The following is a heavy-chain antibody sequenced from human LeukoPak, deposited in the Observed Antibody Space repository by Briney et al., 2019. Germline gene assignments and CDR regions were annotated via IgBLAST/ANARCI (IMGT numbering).Heavy chain of an antibody. Sequence: GGSLRLSCAASGFTFSGSAMHWVRQASGKGLEWVGRIRSKANSYATAYAASVKGRFTISRDDSKNTAYLQMNSLKTEDTAVYYCARDAFTIFGVVTPRGAWFDPWGQGTLVTVSS. D-gene: IGHD3-3*01. CDR1: GFTFSGSA. CDR2: IRSKANSYAT. CDR3: ARDAFTIFGVVTPRGAWFDP. J-gene: IGHJ5*02. V-gene: IGHV3-73*01.